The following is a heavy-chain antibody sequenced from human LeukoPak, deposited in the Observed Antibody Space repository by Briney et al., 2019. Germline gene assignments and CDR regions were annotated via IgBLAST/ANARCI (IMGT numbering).Heavy chain of an antibody. Sequence: PGGSLRLSCAASGFTFSSYGMHWVRQAPGKGLEWVAFIRYDGSNKYYADSVKGRLTISRDNSKNTLYLQMNSLRAEDTAVYYCAKDLSYYYYDSSGPCDYWGQGTLVTVSS. CDR1: GFTFSSYG. V-gene: IGHV3-30*02. CDR2: IRYDGSNK. CDR3: AKDLSYYYYDSSGPCDY. D-gene: IGHD3-22*01. J-gene: IGHJ4*02.